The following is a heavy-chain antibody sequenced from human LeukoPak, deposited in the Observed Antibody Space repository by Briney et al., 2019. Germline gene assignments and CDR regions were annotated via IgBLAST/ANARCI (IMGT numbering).Heavy chain of an antibody. CDR1: GGSISSYY. Sequence: SETLSLTCTVSGGSISSYYWSWIRQPPGKGLEWIGYIYYSGSTNYNPSLKSRVTISVDTSKNQFSLKLSSVTAADTAVYYCARRGSGYGIGLDYWGQGTLVTVSS. CDR2: IYYSGST. D-gene: IGHD5-12*01. V-gene: IGHV4-59*12. J-gene: IGHJ4*02. CDR3: ARRGSGYGIGLDY.